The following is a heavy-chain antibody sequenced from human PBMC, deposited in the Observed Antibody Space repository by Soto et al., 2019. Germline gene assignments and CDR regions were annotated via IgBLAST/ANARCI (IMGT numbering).Heavy chain of an antibody. CDR1: GFTFSSYS. J-gene: IGHJ6*02. V-gene: IGHV3-48*02. CDR2: ISSSSSTI. D-gene: IGHD4-17*01. CDR3: ASFYGDYDEGPLGYGMDV. Sequence: QPGGSLRLSCAASGFTFSSYSMNWVRQAPGKGLEWVSYISSSSSTIYYADSVKGRFTISRDNAKNSLYLQMNSLRDEDTAVYYCASFYGDYDEGPLGYGMDVWGQGTTVTVSS.